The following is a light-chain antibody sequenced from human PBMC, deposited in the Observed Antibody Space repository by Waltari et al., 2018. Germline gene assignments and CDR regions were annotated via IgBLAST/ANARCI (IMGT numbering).Light chain of an antibody. Sequence: DIQMTQSPSTLSASVGDRVTITCRASQSISSWLAWYQQKPGKAPNLRTYKASTLGRGIPSRFSGSGSGTEFTLTISSLQPDDFATYYCQQYNTNSPWTFGQGTKVEIK. CDR2: KAS. CDR1: QSISSW. V-gene: IGKV1-5*03. J-gene: IGKJ1*01. CDR3: QQYNTNSPWT.